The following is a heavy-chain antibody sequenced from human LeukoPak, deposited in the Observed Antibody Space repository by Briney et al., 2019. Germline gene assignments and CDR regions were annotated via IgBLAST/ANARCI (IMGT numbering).Heavy chain of an antibody. J-gene: IGHJ4*02. CDR2: ISSNGGST. Sequence: GGSLRLSCSASGFTFSRYSMHWVRQAPGKGLEYLSYISSNGGSTYYADSVKGRFTISRDNSKNTLYLQMNSLRAEDTAVYYCAREVTGDLREFADYWGQGTLVTVSS. V-gene: IGHV3-64*04. CDR3: AREVTGDLREFADY. CDR1: GFTFSRYS. D-gene: IGHD7-27*01.